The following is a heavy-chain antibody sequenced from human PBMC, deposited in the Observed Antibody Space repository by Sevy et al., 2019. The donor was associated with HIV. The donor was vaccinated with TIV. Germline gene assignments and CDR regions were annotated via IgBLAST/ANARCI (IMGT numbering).Heavy chain of an antibody. CDR3: ARESGSDWYLDF. Sequence: GGSLRLSCAASGFTFGSCGMHWVRQAPGKGLEWVAVIWFDGSNQYYGDSVKGRFTISRDNSKNTVYLHMNSLRVDDTAVYYCARESGSDWYLDFWGQGTLVTVSS. CDR1: GFTFGSCG. V-gene: IGHV3-33*01. D-gene: IGHD6-19*01. J-gene: IGHJ4*02. CDR2: IWFDGSNQ.